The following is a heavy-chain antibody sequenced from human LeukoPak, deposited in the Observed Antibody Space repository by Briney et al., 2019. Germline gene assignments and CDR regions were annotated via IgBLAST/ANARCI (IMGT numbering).Heavy chain of an antibody. V-gene: IGHV3-7*01. CDR3: ARDAYYGSGSPQNY. CDR2: IKQDGSEK. D-gene: IGHD3-10*01. Sequence: GGSLRLSCAASGFTFSSYSMNWVRQAPGKGLEWVANIKQDGSEKHYVDSVKDRFTISRDNTKNLLYLQMNSLRAEDTSVYYCARDAYYGSGSPQNYWGQGTLVTVSS. J-gene: IGHJ4*02. CDR1: GFTFSSYS.